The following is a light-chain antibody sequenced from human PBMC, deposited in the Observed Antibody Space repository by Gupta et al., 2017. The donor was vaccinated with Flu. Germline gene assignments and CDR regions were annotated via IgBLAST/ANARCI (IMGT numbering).Light chain of an antibody. Sequence: QSVLTQPPSASGTPGQRVTISCSGSSSNIGSNYVYWYQQLPGTAPKLLINRNNQRPSGVPDRLSGSKSGTSASLAISGLRSEDEDDYYCAAWDDSLSGYVVFGGGTKLTVL. CDR3: AAWDDSLSGYVV. V-gene: IGLV1-47*01. CDR1: SSNIGSNY. J-gene: IGLJ2*01. CDR2: RNN.